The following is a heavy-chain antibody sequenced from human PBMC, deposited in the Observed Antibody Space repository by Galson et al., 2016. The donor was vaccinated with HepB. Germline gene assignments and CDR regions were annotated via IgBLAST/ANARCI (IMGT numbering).Heavy chain of an antibody. V-gene: IGHV3-21*05. D-gene: IGHD3-16*02. Sequence: SLRLSCAASGFTFSSYSMNWVRQAPGKGLEWVSYIGGGGTNIYYADSVKGRFTISRDNAKNSLYLQMNSLRADDTAVYYCARGEWGDVSSMFYFDYWGQGILVTVSS. J-gene: IGHJ4*02. CDR1: GFTFSSYS. CDR2: IGGGGTNI. CDR3: ARGEWGDVSSMFYFDY.